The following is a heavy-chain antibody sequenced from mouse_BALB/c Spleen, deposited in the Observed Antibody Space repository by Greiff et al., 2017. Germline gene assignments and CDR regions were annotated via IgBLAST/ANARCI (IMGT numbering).Heavy chain of an antibody. J-gene: IGHJ4*01. D-gene: IGHD2-1*01. Sequence: EVMLVESGPSLVKPSQTLSLTCSVTGDSITSGYWNWIRKFPGNKLEYMGYISYSGSTYYNPSLKSRISITRDTSKNQYYLQLNSVTTEDTATYYCARGGGNYVNAMDYWGQGTSVTVSS. CDR3: ARGGGNYVNAMDY. V-gene: IGHV3-8*02. CDR2: ISYSGST. CDR1: GDSITSGY.